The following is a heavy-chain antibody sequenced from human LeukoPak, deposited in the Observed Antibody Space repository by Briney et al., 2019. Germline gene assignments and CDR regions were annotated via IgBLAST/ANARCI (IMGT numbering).Heavy chain of an antibody. V-gene: IGHV1-2*02. CDR1: GYTFTGYY. CDR3: APGETAYYFDY. Sequence: ASVKVSCKASGYTFTGYYMHWVRQAPGQGLEWMGWINPNSRGINYAQKFQGRVTMTRDTSISTAYMELSRLRSDDTAMYYCAPGETAYYFDYWGQGTLVTVSS. CDR2: INPNSRGI. J-gene: IGHJ4*02. D-gene: IGHD1-14*01.